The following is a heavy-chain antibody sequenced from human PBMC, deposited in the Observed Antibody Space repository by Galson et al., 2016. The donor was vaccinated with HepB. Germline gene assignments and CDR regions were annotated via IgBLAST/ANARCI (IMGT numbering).Heavy chain of an antibody. CDR2: ISSSGGRT. J-gene: IGHJ3*01. D-gene: IGHD6-19*01. CDR3: AKSHCALPASGRFNAFDP. V-gene: IGHV3-23*01. CDR1: GFTFDTYA. Sequence: SLRLSCAASGFTFDTYAMTWVRQAPGKGLEWVSSISSSGGRTWYADSVRGRFTISTDNSKTTLYVQMNSLRVHDSAIYYCAKSHCALPASGRFNAFDPWGQGPMVTVSS.